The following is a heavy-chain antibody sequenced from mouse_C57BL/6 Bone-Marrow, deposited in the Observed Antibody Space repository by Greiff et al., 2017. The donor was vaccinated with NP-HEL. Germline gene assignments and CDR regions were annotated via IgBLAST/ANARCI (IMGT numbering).Heavy chain of an antibody. V-gene: IGHV5-16*01. D-gene: IGHD2-3*01. CDR3: ARYDGYYPFAY. J-gene: IGHJ3*01. CDR2: INYDGSST. CDR1: GFTFSDYY. Sequence: DVQLVESEGGLVQPGSSMKLSCTASGFTFSDYYMAWVRQVPEKGLEWVANINYDGSSTYYLDSLKSRFIISRDNAKNILYLQMISLKSEDTATYYCARYDGYYPFAYWGQGTLVTVSA.